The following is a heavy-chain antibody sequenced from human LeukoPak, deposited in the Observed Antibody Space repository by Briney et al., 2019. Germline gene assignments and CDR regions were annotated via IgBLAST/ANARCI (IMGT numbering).Heavy chain of an antibody. Sequence: GGSLRLPCAASGFTFSDYYMSWIRQAPGKGLEWVSYISSGSTIYYADSVKGRFTISRDNAKNSLYLQMNSLRAEDTAVYYCARDRGWLRQFDYWGQGTLVTVSS. CDR1: GFTFSDYY. CDR2: ISSGSTI. J-gene: IGHJ4*02. D-gene: IGHD5-12*01. CDR3: ARDRGWLRQFDY. V-gene: IGHV3-11*01.